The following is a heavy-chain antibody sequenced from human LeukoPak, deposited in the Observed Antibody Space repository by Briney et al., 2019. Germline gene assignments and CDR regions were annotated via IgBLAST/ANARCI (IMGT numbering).Heavy chain of an antibody. J-gene: IGHJ6*03. CDR3: ARAGYCSGGSCRGYYYYYMDV. V-gene: IGHV4-61*02. Sequence: SETLSLTCTVSGGSISSGSYYWSWIRQPAGKGLEWIGRIYTSGSTNYNPSLKSRVTISVDTSKNQFSLKLSSVTAADTAVYYCARAGYCSGGSCRGYYYYYMDVWGKGTTVTVSS. CDR1: GGSISSGSYY. D-gene: IGHD2-15*01. CDR2: IYTSGST.